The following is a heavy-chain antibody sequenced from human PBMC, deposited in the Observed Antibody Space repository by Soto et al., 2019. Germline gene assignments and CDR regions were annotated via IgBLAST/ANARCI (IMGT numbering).Heavy chain of an antibody. CDR2: ITWNGGTI. Sequence: PGGSLRLSCAASGFAFDDYVMHWVRQPPGRGLEWVSGITWNGGTIRYVDSVKGRFTISRDNADNFLYLQKKSLRPEDPAVYYCAKGGSAALIAPSGRDNCCDPWGQGTQVTVSS. D-gene: IGHD6-13*01. J-gene: IGHJ5*02. CDR1: GFAFDDYV. V-gene: IGHV3-9*01. CDR3: AKGGSAALIAPSGRDNCCDP.